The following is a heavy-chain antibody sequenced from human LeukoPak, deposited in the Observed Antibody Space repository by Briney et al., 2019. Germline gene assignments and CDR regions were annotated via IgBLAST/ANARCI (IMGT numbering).Heavy chain of an antibody. Sequence: PSETLSLTCTVSGGSISSGNYYWNWIRQPPGKGLEWIGSIYYSGSTYYNPSLKRRVTVSVDTSKNQFSLKLSSVTATDTAVYYCARDGTAAGLYFDLWGQGTLVTVSS. CDR2: IYYSGST. CDR1: GGSISSGNYY. D-gene: IGHD6-13*01. J-gene: IGHJ4*01. CDR3: ARDGTAAGLYFDL. V-gene: IGHV4-39*02.